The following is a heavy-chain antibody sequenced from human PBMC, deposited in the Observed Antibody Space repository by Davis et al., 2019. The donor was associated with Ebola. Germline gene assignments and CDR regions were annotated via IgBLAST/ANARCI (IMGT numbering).Heavy chain of an antibody. Sequence: GESLKISCAASGFTFSKYDMTWVRQAPGKGLEWVSYISSSGTTIYYADSVKGRFTISRDNAKNSLYLQMNSLRTEDTAVYYCARGGYSGYDNYLDYWGQGTLVTVSS. CDR3: ARGGYSGYDNYLDY. J-gene: IGHJ4*02. CDR1: GFTFSKYD. CDR2: ISSSGTTI. D-gene: IGHD5-12*01. V-gene: IGHV3-48*03.